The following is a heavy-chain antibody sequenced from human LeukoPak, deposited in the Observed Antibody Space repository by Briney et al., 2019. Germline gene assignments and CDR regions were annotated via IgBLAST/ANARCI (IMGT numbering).Heavy chain of an antibody. J-gene: IGHJ4*01. V-gene: IGHV3-53*01. D-gene: IGHD3-22*01. Sequence: PGGSLTLSCAVSGFTPNTHHMAWVRQAPGKQLEWVSVRQPGNVSYYPDSVTGRFTTSTDTSKNTVYLQMTDLTVGDTALYYCARERDYDTYFDYWGQGTLVIVSS. CDR1: GFTPNTHH. CDR2: RQPGNVS. CDR3: ARERDYDTYFDY.